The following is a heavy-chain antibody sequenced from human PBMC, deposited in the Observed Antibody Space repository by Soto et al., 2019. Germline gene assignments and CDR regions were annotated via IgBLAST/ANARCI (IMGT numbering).Heavy chain of an antibody. J-gene: IGHJ4*02. CDR3: ATHELTPSGSGFDY. Sequence: PSETLSLTCAVSGGSISSSNWWSWVRQPPGKGLEWIGEIYHSGSTNYNPSLKSRVTISVDKSKNQFSLKLSSVTAADTAAYYCATHELTPSGSGFDYWGQGTLVTVSS. D-gene: IGHD2-15*01. V-gene: IGHV4-4*02. CDR2: IYHSGST. CDR1: GGSISSSNW.